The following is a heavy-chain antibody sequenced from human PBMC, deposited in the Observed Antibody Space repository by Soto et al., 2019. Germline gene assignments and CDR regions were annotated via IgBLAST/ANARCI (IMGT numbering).Heavy chain of an antibody. Sequence: GGSLRLSCAASGFTFSSYAMSWVRQAPGKGLEWVSAISGSGGSTYYADSVKGRFTISRDNSKNTLYLQMNSLRAEDTAVYYCAKDLRYSSSWYDYYYYYGMDVWGQGTTVTVSS. CDR3: AKDLRYSSSWYDYYYYYGMDV. J-gene: IGHJ6*02. CDR2: ISGSGGST. V-gene: IGHV3-23*01. D-gene: IGHD6-13*01. CDR1: GFTFSSYA.